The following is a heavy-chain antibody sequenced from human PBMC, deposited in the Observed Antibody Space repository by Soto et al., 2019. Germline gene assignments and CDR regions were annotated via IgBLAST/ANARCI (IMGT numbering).Heavy chain of an antibody. CDR3: ARRVCYYYGLDG. Sequence: PSETLSLTCTVSGGSISSYYWSWIRQPPGKGLEWIGYIYYSGSTNYNPSLKSRVTISVDTSKNQFSLKPSSVTAADTAVYYCARRVCYYYGLDGWGQGTTVTV. V-gene: IGHV4-59*01. D-gene: IGHD3-16*01. J-gene: IGHJ6*02. CDR2: IYYSGST. CDR1: GGSISSYY.